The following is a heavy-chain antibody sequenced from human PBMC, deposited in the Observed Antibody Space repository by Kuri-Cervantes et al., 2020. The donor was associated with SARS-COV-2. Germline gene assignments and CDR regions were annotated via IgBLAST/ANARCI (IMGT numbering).Heavy chain of an antibody. D-gene: IGHD6-6*01. V-gene: IGHV3-23*01. J-gene: IGHJ4*02. Sequence: GGSLRLSCAASGFTFSSYAMSWVRQAPGKGLEWVSAISGSGGSAYYADSVKGRFTISRDNSKNTLYLQMNSLRAEDTAVYYCAKDYYSSSSNYFDYWGQGTLVTVSS. CDR3: AKDYYSSSSNYFDY. CDR2: ISGSGGSA. CDR1: GFTFSSYA.